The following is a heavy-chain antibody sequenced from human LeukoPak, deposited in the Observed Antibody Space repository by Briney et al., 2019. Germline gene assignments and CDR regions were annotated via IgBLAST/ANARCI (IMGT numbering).Heavy chain of an antibody. D-gene: IGHD3-16*01. CDR2: ISVGGGLT. CDR3: AKRVGGVNNFDY. CDR1: GFSFSSYA. V-gene: IGHV3-23*01. J-gene: IGHJ4*02. Sequence: GGSLRLSCAASGFSFSSYAMGWVRQAPGKGLEWVSSISVGGGLTYYADSLEGRFTISRDNSNNTLYLQMNSLRAEDTAVYYCAKRVGGVNNFDYWGQGTLVTVSS.